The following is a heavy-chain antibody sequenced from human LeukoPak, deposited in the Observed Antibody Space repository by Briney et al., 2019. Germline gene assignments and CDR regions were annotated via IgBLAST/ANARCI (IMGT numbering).Heavy chain of an antibody. V-gene: IGHV4-61*08. CDR2: IYYSGST. Sequence: PSETLSLTCTVSGGSISSGGYYWSWIRQPPGKGLEWIGYIYYSGSTNYNPSLKSRVTISVDTSKNQFSLKLSSVTAADTAVYYCARVREYCSSTSCDKAPDYWGQGTLVTVSS. CDR1: GGSISSGGYY. D-gene: IGHD2-2*02. J-gene: IGHJ4*02. CDR3: ARVREYCSSTSCDKAPDY.